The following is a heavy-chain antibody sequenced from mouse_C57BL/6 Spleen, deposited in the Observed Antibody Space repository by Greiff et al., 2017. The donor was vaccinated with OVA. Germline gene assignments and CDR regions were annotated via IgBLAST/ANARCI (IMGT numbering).Heavy chain of an antibody. J-gene: IGHJ4*01. CDR2: IYPGSGST. V-gene: IGHV1-55*01. D-gene: IGHD1-1*01. Sequence: QVQLQQSGAELVKPGASVKMSCKASGYTFTSYWITWVKQRPGQGLEWIGDIYPGSGSTNYNEKFKSKATLTVDTASSTAYMQLSSLTSEDSAVYYCAREGGLYYGSHYYAMDYWGQGTSVTVSS. CDR1: GYTFTSYW. CDR3: AREGGLYYGSHYYAMDY.